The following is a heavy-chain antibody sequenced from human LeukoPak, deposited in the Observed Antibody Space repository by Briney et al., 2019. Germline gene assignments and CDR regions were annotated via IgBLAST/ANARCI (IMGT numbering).Heavy chain of an antibody. CDR1: GYIFTSYW. V-gene: IGHV5-51*01. CDR2: IYPGDSDT. Sequence: ESLTLSCKGSGYIFTSYWIGWVRQMPGKGLEWMGIIYPGDSDTRYSPSFQGQVTISADKSISTAYLQWSSLTASDTALYYCANKRGGAFDIWGQGTMVTVSS. J-gene: IGHJ3*02. D-gene: IGHD3-16*01. CDR3: ANKRGGAFDI.